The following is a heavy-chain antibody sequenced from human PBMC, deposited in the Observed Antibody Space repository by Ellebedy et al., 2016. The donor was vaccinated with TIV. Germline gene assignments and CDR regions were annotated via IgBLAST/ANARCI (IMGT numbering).Heavy chain of an antibody. CDR2: IHQEGTEQ. CDR1: GFTFSTYW. Sequence: PGGSLRLSCAASGFTFSTYWLTWVRQAPGKGLEWVANIHQEGTEQYYVDSLKGRFTISRDNAKNSLYLQMNTLGAEDTALYYCVRGGLLLWFRDLWDYWGQGTLVTVSS. V-gene: IGHV3-7*01. CDR3: VRGGLLLWFRDLWDY. J-gene: IGHJ4*02. D-gene: IGHD3-10*01.